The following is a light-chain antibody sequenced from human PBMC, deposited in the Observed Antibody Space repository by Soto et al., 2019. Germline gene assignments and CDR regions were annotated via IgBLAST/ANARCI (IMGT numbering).Light chain of an antibody. J-gene: IGKJ4*01. CDR2: DAS. CDR1: QTVSRN. CDR3: QQRSNWPPVT. Sequence: EIVLTQSPATLSLSPGERATLSCRASQTVSRNFAWYQQKPGQPPRLLIYDASTRTTGIPARFSGRGSGTDFTLTISSLEPEDFAVYFCQQRSNWPPVTFGGGTKVEIK. V-gene: IGKV3-11*01.